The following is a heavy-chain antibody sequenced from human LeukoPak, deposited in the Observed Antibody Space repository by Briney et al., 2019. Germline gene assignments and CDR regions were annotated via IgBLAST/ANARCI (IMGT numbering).Heavy chain of an antibody. CDR2: IRYDGTNK. CDR3: AKISFYDSSGYSDY. Sequence: GGSLRLSCAVSGFTFTSYGMHWVRQAPGKGLEWVAFIRYDGTNKYYADSVKGRFTISRDISKNTLYLQMNSLRAEDTAVYYCAKISFYDSSGYSDYWGQGTLVTVSS. D-gene: IGHD3-22*01. CDR1: GFTFTSYG. V-gene: IGHV3-30*02. J-gene: IGHJ4*02.